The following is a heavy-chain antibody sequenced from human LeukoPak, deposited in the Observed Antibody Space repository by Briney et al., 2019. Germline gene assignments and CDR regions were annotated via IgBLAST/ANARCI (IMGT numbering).Heavy chain of an antibody. CDR2: IYYSGST. CDR3: ARAPDGRYFDPGAFDI. Sequence: SETLSLTCTVSGGSISSGDYYWSWIRRPPGKGLEWIGYIYYSGSTYYNPSLKSRVTISVDTSKNQFSLKLSSVTAADTAVYYCARAPDGRYFDPGAFDIWGQGTMVTVSS. J-gene: IGHJ3*02. CDR1: GGSISSGDYY. V-gene: IGHV4-30-4*01. D-gene: IGHD3-9*01.